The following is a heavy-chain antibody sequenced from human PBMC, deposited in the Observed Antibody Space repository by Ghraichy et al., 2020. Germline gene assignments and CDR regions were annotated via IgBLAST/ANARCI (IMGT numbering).Heavy chain of an antibody. Sequence: SETLSLTCAVYGGSFSGYYWSWIRQPPGKGLEWIGEINHSGSTNYNPSLKSRVTISVDTSKNQFSLKLSSVTAADTAVYYCARRGKAIPAQWLAVPYYYYGMDVWGQGTTVTVSS. J-gene: IGHJ6*02. CDR2: INHSGST. D-gene: IGHD6-19*01. CDR1: GGSFSGYY. CDR3: ARRGKAIPAQWLAVPYYYYGMDV. V-gene: IGHV4-34*01.